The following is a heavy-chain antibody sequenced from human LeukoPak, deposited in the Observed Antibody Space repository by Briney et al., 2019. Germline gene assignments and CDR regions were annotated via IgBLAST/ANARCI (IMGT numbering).Heavy chain of an antibody. CDR2: KYYSGSN. Sequence: SETLSLTCTVSGGSISSTRHYWVWVRQTPGKGREWIVNKYYSGSNYYNPSLKSRVTIAVATSKTQFFLKLSSVTAADTPVYYCARVVKYSGSYYGDYWGQGALVIVSS. V-gene: IGHV4-39*01. CDR1: GGSISSTRHY. D-gene: IGHD1-26*01. CDR3: ARVVKYSGSYYGDY. J-gene: IGHJ4*02.